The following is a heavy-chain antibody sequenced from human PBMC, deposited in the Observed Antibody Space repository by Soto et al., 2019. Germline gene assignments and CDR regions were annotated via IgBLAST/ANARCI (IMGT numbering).Heavy chain of an antibody. D-gene: IGHD1-7*01. CDR3: VKDTRTEWDH. CDR1: GFSFSTYP. CDR2: ISAAGDST. V-gene: IGHV3-23*01. J-gene: IGHJ4*02. Sequence: EVQLLESGGGLVQPGGSLRLSCAASGFSFSTYPMSWFRQTPGKGLEWVSTISAAGDSTYNADSVKGRFTISRDSSRNTLYLQISSLRADDTAIYFCVKDTRTEWDHWGQGTLVTVS.